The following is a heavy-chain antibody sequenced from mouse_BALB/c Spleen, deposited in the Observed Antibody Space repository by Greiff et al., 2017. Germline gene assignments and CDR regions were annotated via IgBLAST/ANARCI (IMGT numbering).Heavy chain of an antibody. Sequence: VQLQQSGPGLVAPSQSLSITCTVSGFSLTSYGVHWVRQPPGKGLEWLGVIWAGGSTNYNSALMSRLSISKDNSKSQVFLKMNSLQTDDTAMYYCARDDDYDQKAWFAYWGQGTLVTVSA. CDR3: ARDDDYDQKAWFAY. CDR1: GFSLTSYG. CDR2: IWAGGST. D-gene: IGHD2-4*01. J-gene: IGHJ3*01. V-gene: IGHV2-9*02.